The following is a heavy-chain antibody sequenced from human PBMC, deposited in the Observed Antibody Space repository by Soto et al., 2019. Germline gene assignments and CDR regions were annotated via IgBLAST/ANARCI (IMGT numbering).Heavy chain of an antibody. J-gene: IGHJ5*02. D-gene: IGHD3-9*01. CDR2: MNPNSGNT. CDR1: GYTFTSYD. CDR3: AYTGDHYDILTGYWKGNWFDP. Sequence: ASVKVSCKASGYTFTSYDINWVRQATGQGLEWMGWMNPNSGNTGYAQKFQGRVTMTRNTSISTAYMELSSLRSEDTAVYYCAYTGDHYDILTGYWKGNWFDPWGQGTLVTVSS. V-gene: IGHV1-8*01.